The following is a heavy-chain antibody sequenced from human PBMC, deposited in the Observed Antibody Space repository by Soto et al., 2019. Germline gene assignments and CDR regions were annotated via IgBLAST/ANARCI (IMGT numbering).Heavy chain of an antibody. Sequence: HVQLVQSGAEVKKPGASVRVSCTASGYTFTTYGISWVRQAPGQGLEWMGWISASNGNIYYGQKFQGRVTMTTDSFTSTAYMELSSLTSDDTAVYYCARALPYSSSGDSWGRGTLVTVSS. CDR3: ARALPYSSSGDS. D-gene: IGHD6-13*01. V-gene: IGHV1-18*01. J-gene: IGHJ4*02. CDR1: GYTFTTYG. CDR2: ISASNGNI.